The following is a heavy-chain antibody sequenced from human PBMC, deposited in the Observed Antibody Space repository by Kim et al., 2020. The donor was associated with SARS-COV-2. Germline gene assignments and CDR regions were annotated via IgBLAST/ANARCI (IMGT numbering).Heavy chain of an antibody. J-gene: IGHJ2*01. Sequence: SETLSLTCNVSGYSISSCYYWCLIRQPPGKGLELRGSIYHGGSTYYNPSLKSRVTISVDTSKNQFSLKLSSVTAADTAIYYCAKDDSGCLRFSWYFGLWGSGHLVTVS. CDR3: AKDDSGCLRFSWYFGL. D-gene: IGHD5-12*01. CDR1: GYSISSCYY. CDR2: IYHGGST. V-gene: IGHV4-38-2*02.